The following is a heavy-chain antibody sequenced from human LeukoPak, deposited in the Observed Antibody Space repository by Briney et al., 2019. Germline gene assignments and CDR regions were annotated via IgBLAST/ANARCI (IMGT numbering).Heavy chain of an antibody. D-gene: IGHD2-15*01. V-gene: IGHV4-59*01. J-gene: IGHJ4*02. CDR3: ARGDSLFDY. CDR1: GGSISSYY. Sequence: SETLSLTCTVSGGSISSYYWGWIRQPPGKRLEWIGSIYYSGSTNYNPSLKSRVTISIDMSKTQFSLKLSSVTAADTAVYYCARGDSLFDYWGQGTPVTVSS. CDR2: IYYSGST.